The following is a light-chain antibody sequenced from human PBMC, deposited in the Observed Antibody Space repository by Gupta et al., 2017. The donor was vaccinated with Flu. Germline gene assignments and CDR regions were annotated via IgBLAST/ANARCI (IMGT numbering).Light chain of an antibody. J-gene: IGLJ1*01. V-gene: IGLV3-10*01. CDR2: EDS. CDR3: YSTDSRGNNRGV. Sequence: QTARITCAGDALTKKYAYWYQQKSGQAPVLVIYEDSKRPSGIPERVSGSSSGTMATLTISGAQVEEEADYYCYSTDSRGNNRGVFGTGTKVTVL. CDR1: ALTKKY.